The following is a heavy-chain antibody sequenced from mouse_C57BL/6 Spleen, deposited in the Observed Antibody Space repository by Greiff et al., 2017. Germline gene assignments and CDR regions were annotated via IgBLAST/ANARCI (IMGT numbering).Heavy chain of an antibody. CDR1: GYTFTSYW. D-gene: IGHD1-1*01. Sequence: QVQLQQSGAELAQPGASVKLSCTASGYTFTSYWMHWVKQRPGQGLEWIGYINPSSGYTKYNQKFKDKATLTADKSSSTAYMQLSSLTYEDYAVYYCARDNYGSSKFAYWGQGTLVTVSA. V-gene: IGHV1-7*01. CDR3: ARDNYGSSKFAY. J-gene: IGHJ3*01. CDR2: INPSSGYT.